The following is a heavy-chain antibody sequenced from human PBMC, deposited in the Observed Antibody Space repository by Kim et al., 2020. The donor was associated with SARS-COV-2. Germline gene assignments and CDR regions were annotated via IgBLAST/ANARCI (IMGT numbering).Heavy chain of an antibody. CDR3: SSDGSADY. J-gene: IGHJ4*02. V-gene: IGHV3-72*01. CDR2: YTT. Sequence: YTTNYAASVKGRFTISRDDSKTSVYLQMNNLKTEDTAVYYCSSDGSADYWGQGTLVTVSS.